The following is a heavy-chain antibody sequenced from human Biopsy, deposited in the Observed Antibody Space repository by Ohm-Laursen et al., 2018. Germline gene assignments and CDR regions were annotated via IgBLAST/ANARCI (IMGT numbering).Heavy chain of an antibody. CDR1: AYSFVDHR. V-gene: IGHV1-2*02. D-gene: IGHD3-3*01. Sequence: SVTVSCQASAYSFVDHRIHWVRQAPGQGLEWMGWIAPKRGGTNYAQKIQGRVTMTRDTSISTTYMELRRLTSDDTAVFYCARELGDFWGGRQFDFWGQGTLVTVSS. J-gene: IGHJ5*01. CDR2: IAPKRGGT. CDR3: ARELGDFWGGRQFDF.